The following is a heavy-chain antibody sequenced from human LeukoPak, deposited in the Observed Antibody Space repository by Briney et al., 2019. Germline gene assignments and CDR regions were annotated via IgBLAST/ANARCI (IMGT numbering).Heavy chain of an antibody. CDR1: GFTFSNAW. D-gene: IGHD3-10*01. CDR2: INWNGGST. Sequence: PGGTLRLPCAASGFTFSNAWMSWVRQAPGKGLEWVSGINWNGGSTGYADSVKGRFTISRDNAKNSLYLQMNSLRAEDTALYYCARGRGQLESWGQGTLVTVSS. V-gene: IGHV3-20*04. CDR3: ARGRGQLES. J-gene: IGHJ5*01.